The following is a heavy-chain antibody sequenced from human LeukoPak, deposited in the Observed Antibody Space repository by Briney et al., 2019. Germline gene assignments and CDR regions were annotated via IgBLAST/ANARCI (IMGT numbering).Heavy chain of an antibody. Sequence: ASVKVSCKASGYTFTSYGISWVRQAPGQGLEWMGWISAYNGNTNYAQKLQGRVTMTTDKSTSTAYMELRSLRSDDTAVYYCARDRSIAAAGSDAFDIWGQGTMVTVSS. V-gene: IGHV1-18*01. CDR2: ISAYNGNT. CDR3: ARDRSIAAAGSDAFDI. D-gene: IGHD6-13*01. J-gene: IGHJ3*02. CDR1: GYTFTSYG.